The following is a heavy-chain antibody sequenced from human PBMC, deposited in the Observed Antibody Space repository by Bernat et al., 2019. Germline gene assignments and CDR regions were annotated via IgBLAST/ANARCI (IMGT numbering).Heavy chain of an antibody. CDR2: ISYDGSNK. D-gene: IGHD2-15*01. V-gene: IGHV3-30*01. CDR1: GFTFSSYA. CDR3: ARTGGG. Sequence: QVQLVESGGGVVQPGRSLRLSCAASGFTFSSYAMHWVRQAPGKGLEWVAVISYDGSNKYYADSVKGRFTISRDNSKNTLYLQMNSLRAEDTAVYYCARTGGGWGQGTLVTVSS. J-gene: IGHJ4*02.